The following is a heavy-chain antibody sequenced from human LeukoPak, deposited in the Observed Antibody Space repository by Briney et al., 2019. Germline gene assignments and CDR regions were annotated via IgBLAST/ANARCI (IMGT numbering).Heavy chain of an antibody. Sequence: GRPLRLSCAASGFTFSNYGMHWVRQAPGKGLEWVALIWYDGSNKYYADSVRGRFTISRDNSKNTLYLQMKSLRVEDTAVYYCARAGVGAIYYFDYWGQGTLVTVSS. CDR2: IWYDGSNK. CDR1: GFTFSNYG. V-gene: IGHV3-33*01. J-gene: IGHJ4*02. D-gene: IGHD1-26*01. CDR3: ARAGVGAIYYFDY.